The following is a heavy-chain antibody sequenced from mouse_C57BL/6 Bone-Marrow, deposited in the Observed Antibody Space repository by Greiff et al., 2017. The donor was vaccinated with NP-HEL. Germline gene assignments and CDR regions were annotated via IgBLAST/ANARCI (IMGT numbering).Heavy chain of an antibody. J-gene: IGHJ2*01. CDR3: ARYWEGDY. D-gene: IGHD4-1*01. V-gene: IGHV3-6*01. CDR2: ISYDGSN. CDR1: GYSITSGYY. Sequence: EVKLMESGPGLVKPSQSLSLTCSVTGYSITSGYYWNWIRQFPGNKLEWMGYISYDGSNNYNPSLKNRISITRDTSKNRFFLKLNSVTTEDTATYYCARYWEGDYWGQGTTLTVSS.